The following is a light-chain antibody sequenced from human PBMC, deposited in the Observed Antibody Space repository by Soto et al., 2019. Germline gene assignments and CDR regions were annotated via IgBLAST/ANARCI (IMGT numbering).Light chain of an antibody. CDR2: EVS. Sequence: QSALTQPASVCGSPGQSITISCTGTSSDVGSYNLVSWYQQHPGKAPKLMIYEVSKRPSGVSNRFSGSKSGNTASLTISGLQAEDEADYYCCSYAGSSTWVFGGGTQLTVL. CDR3: CSYAGSSTWV. J-gene: IGLJ3*02. V-gene: IGLV2-23*02. CDR1: SSDVGSYNL.